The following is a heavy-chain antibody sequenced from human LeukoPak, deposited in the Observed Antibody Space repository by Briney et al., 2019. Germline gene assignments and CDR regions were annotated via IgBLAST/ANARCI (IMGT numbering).Heavy chain of an antibody. CDR1: GFIVSNNY. J-gene: IGHJ4*02. D-gene: IGHD3-22*01. CDR2: IYVDNNV. V-gene: IGHV3-53*01. CDR3: AKVRIVVVIFPFDY. Sequence: PGGSLRLSCVASGFIVSNNYLNWVRQTPGKGLEWLSIIYVDNNVYYADSVKGRFTISRDTSRNTVYLQMNSLTAEDTAVYYCAKVRIVVVIFPFDYWGQGTLVTVSS.